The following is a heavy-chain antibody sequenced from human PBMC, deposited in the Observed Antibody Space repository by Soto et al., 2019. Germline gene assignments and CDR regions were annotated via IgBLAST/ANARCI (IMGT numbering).Heavy chain of an antibody. CDR1: GGSISSYY. J-gene: IGHJ4*02. Sequence: QVQLQESGPGLVKPSETLSLTCTVSGGSISSYYWSWIRQPPGKGLEWIGYIYYSGSTNYNPSRKRRVTISVDTSKNQFSLKLSSVTAADTAVYYCARRWGAAVDYWGQGTLVTVSS. D-gene: IGHD1-26*01. CDR2: IYYSGST. V-gene: IGHV4-59*08. CDR3: ARRWGAAVDY.